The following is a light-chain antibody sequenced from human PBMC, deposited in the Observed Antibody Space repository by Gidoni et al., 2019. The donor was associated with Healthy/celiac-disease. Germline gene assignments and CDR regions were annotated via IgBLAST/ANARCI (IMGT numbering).Light chain of an antibody. V-gene: IGKV1-39*01. CDR1: QSISSY. CDR3: QQSYSTSSFT. Sequence: DIQLTPSPSSLSASVGDRVTITCRASQSISSYLTWYQQKPGNAPKLLIYAASSLQSGVPSRFSGSGSGTDFTLTISSRQPEDFATYYCQQSYSTSSFTFGQGTRLEIK. CDR2: AAS. J-gene: IGKJ5*01.